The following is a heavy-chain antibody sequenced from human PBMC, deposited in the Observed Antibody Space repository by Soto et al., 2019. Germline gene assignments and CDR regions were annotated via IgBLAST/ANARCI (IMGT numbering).Heavy chain of an antibody. Sequence: LGGSLRLSCAASGFTFSTYAMAWVRQAPGKGLEWVSGVSASGLNTDYADPVKGRFYISRDNSKNTLYLQMNSLRAEDTAVYYCAKDFDYDSSGRDYWGQGTLVTVSS. CDR3: AKDFDYDSSGRDY. J-gene: IGHJ4*02. D-gene: IGHD3-22*01. CDR1: GFTFSTYA. V-gene: IGHV3-23*01. CDR2: VSASGLNT.